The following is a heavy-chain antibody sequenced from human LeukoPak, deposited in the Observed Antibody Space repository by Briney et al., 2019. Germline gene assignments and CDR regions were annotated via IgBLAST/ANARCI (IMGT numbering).Heavy chain of an antibody. V-gene: IGHV4-38-2*02. Sequence: SETLSLTCTVSGYSITIGYYWGWIRQPPGKGLEWIGSIYRRGSSYYNPSLKSRVTISTDTSKNQLSLKLSSVTAADTAVYYCASHGDPRYYFDYWGQGTLVTVSS. CDR3: ASHGDPRYYFDY. D-gene: IGHD4-17*01. J-gene: IGHJ4*02. CDR1: GYSITIGYY. CDR2: IYRRGSS.